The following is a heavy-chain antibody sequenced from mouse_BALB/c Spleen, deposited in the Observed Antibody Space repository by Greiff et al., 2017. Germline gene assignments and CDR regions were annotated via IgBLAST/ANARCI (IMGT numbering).Heavy chain of an antibody. CDR3: ARPDYYGSSYVFDV. CDR2: ISSGGGST. CDR1: GFAFSSYD. D-gene: IGHD1-1*01. J-gene: IGHJ1*01. V-gene: IGHV5-12-1*01. Sequence: EVQLVESGGGLVKPGGSLKLSCAASGFAFSSYDMSWVRQTPEKRLEWVAYISSGGGSTYYPDTVKGRFTISRDNAKNTLYLQMSSLKSEDTAMYYCARPDYYGSSYVFDVWGAGTTVTVSS.